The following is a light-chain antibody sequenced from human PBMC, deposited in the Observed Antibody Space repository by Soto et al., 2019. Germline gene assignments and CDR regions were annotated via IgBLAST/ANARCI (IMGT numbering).Light chain of an antibody. CDR2: DVN. CDR1: SSDFGDSTY. Sequence: QSALTQPASVSGSPGQSITVSCTGTSSDFGDSTYVSWYQQHPGKAPRLIIYDVNNRPSGVAARFSASRSANTASLTISGPQAEDESDYYCTSYTRSGLIVFGTGTKLTVL. V-gene: IGLV2-14*01. J-gene: IGLJ1*01. CDR3: TSYTRSGLIV.